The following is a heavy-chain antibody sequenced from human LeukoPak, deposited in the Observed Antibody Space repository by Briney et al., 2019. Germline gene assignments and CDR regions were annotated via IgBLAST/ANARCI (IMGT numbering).Heavy chain of an antibody. D-gene: IGHD3-10*01. CDR2: INRDGSST. Sequence: GGSLRLSCAPSGFTFSSYWMHWVRHVPGKGLVWVSHINRDGSSTSYADSVKGRFTISKDNAKNTLYLQMNSLRAEDTAVYFCARDKVYYGSGAYGYWGQGTLVTVSS. V-gene: IGHV3-74*01. J-gene: IGHJ4*02. CDR1: GFTFSSYW. CDR3: ARDKVYYGSGAYGY.